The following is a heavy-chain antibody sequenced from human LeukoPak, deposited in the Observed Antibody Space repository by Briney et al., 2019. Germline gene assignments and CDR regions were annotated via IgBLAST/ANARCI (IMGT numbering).Heavy chain of an antibody. CDR1: GYTFTGYY. V-gene: IGHV1-2*02. J-gene: IGHJ4*02. CDR3: AVGLEYSYGTYYFDY. D-gene: IGHD5-18*01. CDR2: INPNSGGT. Sequence: ASVKVSCKASGYTFTGYYMHWVRQAPGQGLEWMGWINPNSGGTNYAQKFQGRVTMTRDTSISTAYMELSRLRSDDTAVYYCAVGLEYSYGTYYFDYWGQGTLVTVSS.